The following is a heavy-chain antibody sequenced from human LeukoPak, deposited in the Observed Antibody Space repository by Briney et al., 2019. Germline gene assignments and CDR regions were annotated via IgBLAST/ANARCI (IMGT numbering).Heavy chain of an antibody. CDR1: GFTFDDYA. D-gene: IGHD2-2*01. Sequence: GGSLRLSCAASGFTFDDYAMHWVRQAPGRGLEWVSLISWEGVSTYYADSVKGRFTISRDNSKNSLYLQMNSLRAEDTAVYYCARGRYCSSTSCHYFDYWGQGTLVTVSS. CDR3: ARGRYCSSTSCHYFDY. V-gene: IGHV3-43D*03. J-gene: IGHJ4*02. CDR2: ISWEGVST.